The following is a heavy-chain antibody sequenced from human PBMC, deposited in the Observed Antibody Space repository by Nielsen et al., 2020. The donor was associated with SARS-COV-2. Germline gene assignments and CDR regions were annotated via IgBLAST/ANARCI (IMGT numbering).Heavy chain of an antibody. D-gene: IGHD3-9*01. J-gene: IGHJ6*02. CDR2: IYSGGSST. CDR3: AKDGIRYYDILTGYYPGYYYYGMDV. V-gene: IGHV3-23*03. Sequence: GGSLRLSCAASGFTFSSYAMSWVRQAPGKGLEWVSVIYSGGSSTYYADSVKGRFTISRDNSKNTLYLQMNSLRAEDTAVYYCAKDGIRYYDILTGYYPGYYYYGMDVWGQGTTVTVSS. CDR1: GFTFSSYA.